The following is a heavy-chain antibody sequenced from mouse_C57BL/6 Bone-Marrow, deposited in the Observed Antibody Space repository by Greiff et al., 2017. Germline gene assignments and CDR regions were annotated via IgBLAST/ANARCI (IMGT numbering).Heavy chain of an antibody. J-gene: IGHJ2*01. Sequence: EVQRVESGPGMVKPSQSLSLTCTVTGYFITSGCDWHWIRHFPGNKLEWMGYISYSGSTNYNPSLKSRISITHDTSKNHFFLKLNSVTTEDTATYYCARGGKGFDYWGQGTTLTVSS. V-gene: IGHV3-1*01. CDR3: ARGGKGFDY. CDR1: GYFITSGCD. CDR2: ISYSGST. D-gene: IGHD2-1*01.